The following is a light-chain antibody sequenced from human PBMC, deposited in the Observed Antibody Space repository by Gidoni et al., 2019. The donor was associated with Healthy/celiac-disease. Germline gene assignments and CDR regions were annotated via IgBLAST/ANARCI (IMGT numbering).Light chain of an antibody. CDR1: QSISSY. CDR3: QQSYSTPRT. CDR2: AAS. Sequence: DIQMPQAPSSLSESVGDRVTITCRASQSISSYLNWYQQKPGKAPKLLNYAASSLQSGVPSRFSGSGSGTDFTLTISSLQPEDFATYYCQQSYSTPRTFGQGTKVEIK. V-gene: IGKV1-39*01. J-gene: IGKJ1*01.